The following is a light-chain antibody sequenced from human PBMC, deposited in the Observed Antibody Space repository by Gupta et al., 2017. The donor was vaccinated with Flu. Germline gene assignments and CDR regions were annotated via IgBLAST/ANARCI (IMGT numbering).Light chain of an antibody. Sequence: DIQMTQSPSSLSASVGDRVTITCRASQSISSYLNWYQQKPGKAPKFLIYDASSLKSGVPSRFSGSGYGTDFTLTINRRQPEDFAIYYCQHRDSTPFTFGQGTQVEI. V-gene: IGKV1-39*01. CDR3: QHRDSTPFT. CDR2: DAS. CDR1: QSISSY. J-gene: IGKJ5*01.